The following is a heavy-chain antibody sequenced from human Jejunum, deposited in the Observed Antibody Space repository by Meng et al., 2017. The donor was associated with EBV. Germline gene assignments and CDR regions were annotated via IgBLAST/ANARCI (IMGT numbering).Heavy chain of an antibody. CDR3: TILSHCDGGICYSYDY. V-gene: IGHV1-18*01. CDR1: GYTFTNYG. D-gene: IGHD2-15*01. J-gene: IGHJ4*02. CDR2: ISAYNGNT. Sequence: QVPLVQSRAEVKEPGASVKVSCKASGYTFTNYGVSWVRQAPGQGLEWMGWISAYNGNTDYAQKLQGRVTMTTDTPTSTAYMELRSLRSDDTAVYYCTILSHCDGGICYSYDYWGQGTLVTVSS.